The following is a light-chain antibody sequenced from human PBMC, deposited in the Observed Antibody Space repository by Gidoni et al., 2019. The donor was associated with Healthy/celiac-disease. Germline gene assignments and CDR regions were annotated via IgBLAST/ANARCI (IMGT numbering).Light chain of an antibody. CDR3: QQYNSYSRT. V-gene: IGKV1-5*03. Sequence: DIQMTQSPSTLSASVGDRVTITCRASQSISSWLAWYQQKPGKAPKLLIYKASSLESGVPSRFSGSVSGTEFTLPISSLQPDDFATYYCQQYNSYSRTFGQGTKVEIK. CDR2: KAS. CDR1: QSISSW. J-gene: IGKJ1*01.